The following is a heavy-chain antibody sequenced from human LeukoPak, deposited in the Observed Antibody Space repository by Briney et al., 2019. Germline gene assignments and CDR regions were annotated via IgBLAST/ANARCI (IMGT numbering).Heavy chain of an antibody. J-gene: IGHJ3*02. CDR3: ARDSRSFETPSINLEYRSNAFDI. D-gene: IGHD6-6*01. Sequence: ASVKVSCKASGYTFTSYYMHWVRQAPGQGLEWMGIINPSGGSTSYAQKFQGRVTMTRDTSTSTVYMELSSLRSEDTAVYYCARDSRSFETPSINLEYRSNAFDIWGQGTMVTVSS. V-gene: IGHV1-46*01. CDR2: INPSGGST. CDR1: GYTFTSYY.